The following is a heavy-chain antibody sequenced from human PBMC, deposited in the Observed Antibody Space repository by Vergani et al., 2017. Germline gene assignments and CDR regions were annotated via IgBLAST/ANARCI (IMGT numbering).Heavy chain of an antibody. J-gene: IGHJ4*02. CDR2: IYYSGST. CDR1: GGSFSGYY. D-gene: IGHD2-21*02. CDR3: ARGLRGTDCGGDCYPYYFDY. Sequence: QVQLQQWGAGLLKPSETLSLTCAVYGGSFSGYYWSWIRQPPGKGLEWIGYIYYSGSTYYNPSLKSRVTISVDTSKNQFSLKLSSVTAADTAVYYCARGLRGTDCGGDCYPYYFDYWGQGTLVTVSS. V-gene: IGHV4-34*01.